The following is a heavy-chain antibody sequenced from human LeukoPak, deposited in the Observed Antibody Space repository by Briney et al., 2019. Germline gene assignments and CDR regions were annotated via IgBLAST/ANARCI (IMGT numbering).Heavy chain of an antibody. J-gene: IGHJ4*02. CDR3: AKRGVVIRVFLVGFHKEAYYFES. V-gene: IGHV3-23*01. CDR2: ISGSGGGT. CDR1: GITLSNYG. D-gene: IGHD3-3*01. Sequence: GGSLRLSCAVSGITLSNYGMSWVRQAPGKGLEWVAGISGSGGGTSYADSVKGRFTISRVNAKNTLFLQMNSLRVEDTAVYFCAKRGVVIRVFLVGFHKEAYYFESWGQGAQVTVSS.